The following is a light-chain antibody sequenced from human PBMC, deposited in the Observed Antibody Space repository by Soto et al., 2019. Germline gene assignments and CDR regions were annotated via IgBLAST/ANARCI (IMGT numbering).Light chain of an antibody. CDR1: KLGDKY. CDR2: QNS. Sequence: SYELTQPPSVSVSPGQTASITCSGDKLGDKYASWYQQRPGQSPVMVIYQNSKRPSGIPERFSGSTSGNTATLTISGTQGMDEADYYCQAWDSNSAGFGGGTKLTVL. J-gene: IGLJ2*01. V-gene: IGLV3-1*01. CDR3: QAWDSNSAG.